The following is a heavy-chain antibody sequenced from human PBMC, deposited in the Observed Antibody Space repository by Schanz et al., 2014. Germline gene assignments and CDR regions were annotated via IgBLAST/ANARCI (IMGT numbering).Heavy chain of an antibody. CDR2: ISNSGYTI. CDR1: GFTFSDYY. CDR3: GRAPPPYSSSPYYWYYGMDV. Sequence: PGGSLRLSCAASGFTFSDYYMNWIRQAPGKGLEWVSYISNSGYTIYYADSVKGRFTISRDNAKNSLYLQMNSLRAEDTAVYYCGRAPPPYSSSPYYWYYGMDVWGQGTTVTVSS. D-gene: IGHD6-6*01. J-gene: IGHJ6*02. V-gene: IGHV3-11*01.